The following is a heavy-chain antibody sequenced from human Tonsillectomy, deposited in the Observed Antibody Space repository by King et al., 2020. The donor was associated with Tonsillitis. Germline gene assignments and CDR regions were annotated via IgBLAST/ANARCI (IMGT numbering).Heavy chain of an antibody. Sequence: VQLVESGGGVAQPGRSLRLSCTVSGFTFDNYGMHWVRQAPGKGLEWVSVISYDGNNKYYGDSVKGRFTISRDNSKNKLYLQMHSLKVDDTAVYYCAKDKWGFGELLPRTYHHAVDVWGQGTSVTVSS. J-gene: IGHJ6*02. V-gene: IGHV3-30*18. CDR3: AKDKWGFGELLPRTYHHAVDV. D-gene: IGHD3-10*01. CDR1: GFTFDNYG. CDR2: ISYDGNNK.